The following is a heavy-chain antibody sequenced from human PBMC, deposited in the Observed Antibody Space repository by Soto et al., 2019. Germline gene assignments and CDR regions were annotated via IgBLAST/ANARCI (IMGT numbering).Heavy chain of an antibody. V-gene: IGHV4-59*01. Sequence: SDARTVCRECICRSSSSYLRQPPGKGLEWMGYIFYSGSTNYSPSLNSRVSITVDTSKNQLSLNLSSVTAADTAVYYCARVYTVTKLDYWGHGMLVTVSS. D-gene: IGHD4-17*01. J-gene: IGHJ4*01. CDR3: ARVYTVTKLDY. CDR2: IFYSGST. CDR1: RECICRSS.